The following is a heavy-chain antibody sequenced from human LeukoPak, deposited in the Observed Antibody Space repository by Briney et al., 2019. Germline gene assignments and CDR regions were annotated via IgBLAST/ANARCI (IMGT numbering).Heavy chain of an antibody. CDR3: ARDTARWYPRHDAFDI. V-gene: IGHV3-30-3*01. Sequence: GGSLRLSCAASGFTFSSYAMHWVRQAPGKGLEWVAVIPYDGSNKYYADSVKGRFTISRDNSKNTLYLQMNSLSAEDTAVYYCARDTARWYPRHDAFDIWGQGTMVTVSS. CDR1: GFTFSSYA. J-gene: IGHJ3*02. D-gene: IGHD6-13*01. CDR2: IPYDGSNK.